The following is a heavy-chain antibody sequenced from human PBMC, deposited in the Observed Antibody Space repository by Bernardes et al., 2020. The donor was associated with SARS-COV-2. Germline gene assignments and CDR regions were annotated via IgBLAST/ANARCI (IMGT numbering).Heavy chain of an antibody. Sequence: GWSLRLSCATSGFTFSSYSMYWVRQTPGKGLEWVSHIGPSSRDISCADSVKGRFTTSRDDAKNSLYLQMNSLTAEDTAVYYCARRLIVEARAGLDYWGQGILVTVSS. CDR1: GFTFSSYS. D-gene: IGHD2-15*01. V-gene: IGHV3-21*05. CDR3: ARRLIVEARAGLDY. CDR2: IGPSSRDI. J-gene: IGHJ4*02.